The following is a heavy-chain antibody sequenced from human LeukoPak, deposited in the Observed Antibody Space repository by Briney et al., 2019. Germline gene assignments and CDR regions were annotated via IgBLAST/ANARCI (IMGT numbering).Heavy chain of an antibody. CDR1: GFTFSSYS. Sequence: GGSLRLSCAASGFTFSSYSMNWVRQAPGKGLEWVSSISSTSTYIDCADSVKGRFTISRDNAKNSLYLQMNSLRVEDTAVYYCASTTVTTGYWGQGTLVTVSS. J-gene: IGHJ4*02. V-gene: IGHV3-21*01. D-gene: IGHD4-11*01. CDR2: ISSTSTYI. CDR3: ASTTVTTGY.